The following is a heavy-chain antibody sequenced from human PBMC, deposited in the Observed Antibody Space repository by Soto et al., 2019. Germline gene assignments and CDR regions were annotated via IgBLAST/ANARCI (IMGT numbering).Heavy chain of an antibody. D-gene: IGHD2-2*01. CDR1: GFTFSSYS. J-gene: IGHJ6*02. V-gene: IGHV3-21*01. CDR3: ARADGCSSTSCCNPLRKIFASPNGDYYYGMDV. Sequence: GGSLRLSCAASGFTFSSYSMNWVRQAPGKGLEWVSSISSSSSYIYYADSVKGRFTISRDNAKNSLYLQMNSLRAEDTAVYYCARADGCSSTSCCNPLRKIFASPNGDYYYGMDVWGQGTTVTVSS. CDR2: ISSSSSYI.